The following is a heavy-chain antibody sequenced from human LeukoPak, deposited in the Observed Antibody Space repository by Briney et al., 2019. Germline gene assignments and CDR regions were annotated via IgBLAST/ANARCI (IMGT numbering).Heavy chain of an antibody. V-gene: IGHV3-23*01. D-gene: IGHD5/OR15-5a*01. Sequence: GGSLRLSCAASGFTFSSYAMSWVRQAPGKGLEWVSGINLRGSGTYYARSVKGRFTISRDNSKNTLYLQMNGLRAEDTALSYCAKEFSVYDSYVFDSWGRGTLVTVSS. J-gene: IGHJ4*02. CDR1: GFTFSSYA. CDR3: AKEFSVYDSYVFDS. CDR2: INLRGSGT.